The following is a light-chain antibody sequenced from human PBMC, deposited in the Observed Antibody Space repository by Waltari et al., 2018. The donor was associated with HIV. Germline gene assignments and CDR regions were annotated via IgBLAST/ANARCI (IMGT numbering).Light chain of an antibody. CDR2: RDN. CDR3: AAWDDRLSGL. Sequence: QSVLTQPPSASGTPGQRVTISCSGGSSNIGLYHVYWYQQFPGTAPKLLIYRDNPRPPGVPDRFSGSKSDTSASLVISGLRSEDEADYYCAAWDDRLSGLFGGGTKVTVL. J-gene: IGLJ2*01. V-gene: IGLV1-47*01. CDR1: SSNIGLYH.